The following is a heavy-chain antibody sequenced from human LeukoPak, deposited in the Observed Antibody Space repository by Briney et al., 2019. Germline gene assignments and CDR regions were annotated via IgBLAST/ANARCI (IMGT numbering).Heavy chain of an antibody. D-gene: IGHD2-21*02. Sequence: PGGSLRLSCAASGFTFSSYAMHWVRQAPGKGLEWVAVISYDGSNKYYADSVKGRFTISRDNSKNTLYLQMNSLRAKDTAVYYCARDPSLCGGDCYSGAFDIWGQGTMVTVSS. CDR2: ISYDGSNK. CDR3: ARDPSLCGGDCYSGAFDI. CDR1: GFTFSSYA. V-gene: IGHV3-30*04. J-gene: IGHJ3*02.